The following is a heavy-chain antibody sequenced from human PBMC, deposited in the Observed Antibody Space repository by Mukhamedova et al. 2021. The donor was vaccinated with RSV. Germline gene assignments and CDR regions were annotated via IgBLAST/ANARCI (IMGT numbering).Heavy chain of an antibody. Sequence: VRQAPGQGPEWMGVINGRGGTTTYAQKFEDRVTLTRDPATATFNMDLRSLRSDDTAVYYCVRDPRGTGRELSWGADRGMDVWGQG. J-gene: IGHJ6*02. D-gene: IGHD3/OR15-3a*01. CDR2: INGRGGTT. CDR3: VRDPRGTGRELSWGADRGMDV. V-gene: IGHV1-46*01.